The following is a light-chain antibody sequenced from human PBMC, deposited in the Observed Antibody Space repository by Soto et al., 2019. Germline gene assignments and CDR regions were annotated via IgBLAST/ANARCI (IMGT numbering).Light chain of an antibody. J-gene: IGLJ1*01. V-gene: IGLV2-18*02. CDR2: EVT. CDR1: SSDVGSYNR. CDR3: SSYTNINTRACV. Sequence: QSALTQPRSVSGSPGQSVTISCTGTSSDVGSYNRLSWYQQPPGTAPKLIMYEVTDRPSGVSNRFSGSKSGNTASLTISGLQAEDEAEYYCSSYTNINTRACVFGTGTKVTVL.